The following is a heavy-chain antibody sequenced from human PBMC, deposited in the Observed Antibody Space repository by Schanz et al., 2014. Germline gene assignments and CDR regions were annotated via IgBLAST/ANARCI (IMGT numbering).Heavy chain of an antibody. V-gene: IGHV3-23*01. CDR3: AKDRSWDYDSSGYFDY. D-gene: IGHD3-22*01. Sequence: EVQLLESGGGLVQPGGSLRLSCAASGFTFSSYAMNWLRQAPGKGLEWVSAISGGGGTTYYADSVKGRFTISRDNSKNTLYLQMNSLRAEDTAVYYCAKDRSWDYDSSGYFDYWGQGTLVTVSS. CDR2: ISGGGGTT. CDR1: GFTFSSYA. J-gene: IGHJ4*02.